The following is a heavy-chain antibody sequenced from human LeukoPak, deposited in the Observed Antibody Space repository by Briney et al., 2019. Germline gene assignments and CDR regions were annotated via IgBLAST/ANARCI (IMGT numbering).Heavy chain of an antibody. CDR3: AGGVGRNWGTAMVVFPYFDY. D-gene: IGHD5-18*01. CDR1: GFTFSSYS. V-gene: IGHV3-21*01. J-gene: IGHJ4*02. CDR2: ISSSSSYI. Sequence: GGSLRLSCAASGFTFSSYSMNWVRQAPGEGLEWVSSISSSSSYIYYADSVKGRFTISRDNAKNSLYLQMNSLRDEDTAVYYCAGGVGRNWGTAMVVFPYFDYWGQGTLVTVSS.